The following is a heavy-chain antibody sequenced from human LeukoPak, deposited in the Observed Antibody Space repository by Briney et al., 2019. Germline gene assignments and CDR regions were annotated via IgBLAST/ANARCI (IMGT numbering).Heavy chain of an antibody. Sequence: SETLSLTCTVSGGSISSYYWSWIRPPPRKGREWIGYIYYSGSTHYNPSLKCRVTISVDTSKNQFSLQMSTVTAADTAVYYCASALYYGSGSCMDIWGKGTTVTVSS. D-gene: IGHD3-10*01. CDR1: GGSISSYY. CDR2: IYYSGST. CDR3: ASALYYGSGSCMDI. V-gene: IGHV4-59*12. J-gene: IGHJ6*04.